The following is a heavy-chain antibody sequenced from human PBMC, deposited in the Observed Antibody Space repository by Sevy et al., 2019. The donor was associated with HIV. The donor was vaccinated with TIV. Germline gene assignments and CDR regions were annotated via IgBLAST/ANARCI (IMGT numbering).Heavy chain of an antibody. V-gene: IGHV1-8*01. CDR2: MNPDSGRR. D-gene: IGHD2-2*01. CDR1: GYSLNSYD. J-gene: IGHJ6*02. Sequence: ASVKVSCKASGYSLNSYDINWVRQATGQGLEWMGWMNPDSGRRGYAPKFQGRVTMTTDTSKGTAYMELRGLRSDDSAVYYCARADLDSTTFFYYYGLDVWGPGTTVTVSS. CDR3: ARADLDSTTFFYYYGLDV.